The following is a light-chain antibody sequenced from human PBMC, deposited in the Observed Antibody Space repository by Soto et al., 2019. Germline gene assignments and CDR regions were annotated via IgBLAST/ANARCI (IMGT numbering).Light chain of an antibody. CDR2: YDD. Sequence: QAVVTQPPSVSEAPRQRVTISCSGSSSNIGNNTINWYQQLPGKAPKLLIYYDDLLSSGVSDRFSGSKSGTSASLAISGLQSEDEADYYCAAWDDSLNAWVFGGGTKLTVL. V-gene: IGLV1-36*01. J-gene: IGLJ3*02. CDR1: SSNIGNNT. CDR3: AAWDDSLNAWV.